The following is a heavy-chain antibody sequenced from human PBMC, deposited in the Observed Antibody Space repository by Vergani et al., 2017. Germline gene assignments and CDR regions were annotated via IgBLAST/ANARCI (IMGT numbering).Heavy chain of an antibody. CDR1: GGSFSGYY. D-gene: IGHD3-3*01. CDR2: INHRGST. CDR3: ARVQELYDFWSAYRVRYYYYMDV. J-gene: IGHJ6*03. V-gene: IGHV4-34*01. Sequence: QVQLQQWGAGLLKPPETPSITCAVYGGSFSGYYWSWIRQPPGKGLEWVGEINHRGSTNYNPSLKSRVTISVDTSKYQFPLKLSSVTAADTAVYYCARVQELYDFWSAYRVRYYYYMDVWGKGTTVTVSS.